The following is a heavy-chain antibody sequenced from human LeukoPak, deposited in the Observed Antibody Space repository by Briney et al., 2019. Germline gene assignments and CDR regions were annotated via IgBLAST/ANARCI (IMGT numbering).Heavy chain of an antibody. CDR3: ARDQSGYDLAYYYYGMDV. CDR2: IKQDGSEK. J-gene: IGHJ6*02. CDR1: GFTFSSYS. Sequence: GGSLRLSCAASGFTFSSYSMNWVRQAPGKGLEWVANIKQDGSEKYYVDSVKGRFTISRDNAKNSLYLQMNSLRAEDTAVYYCARDQSGYDLAYYYYGMDVWGQGTTVTVSS. D-gene: IGHD5-12*01. V-gene: IGHV3-7*01.